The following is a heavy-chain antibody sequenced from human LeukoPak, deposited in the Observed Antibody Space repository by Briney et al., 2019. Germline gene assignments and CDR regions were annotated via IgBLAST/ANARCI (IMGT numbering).Heavy chain of an antibody. V-gene: IGHV1-24*01. CDR3: ATTAPNYYDSSGYYSPYWFDP. D-gene: IGHD3-22*01. Sequence: ASVKVSCKVSGYTLTELSMHWVRQAPGKGLEWMGGFDPEDGETIYARKFQGRVTMTEDTSTDTAYMELSSLRSEDTAVYYCATTAPNYYDSSGYYSPYWFDPWGQGTLVTVSS. J-gene: IGHJ5*02. CDR1: GYTLTELS. CDR2: FDPEDGET.